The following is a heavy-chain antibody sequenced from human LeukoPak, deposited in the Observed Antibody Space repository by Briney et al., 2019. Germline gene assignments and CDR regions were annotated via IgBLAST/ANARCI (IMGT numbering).Heavy chain of an antibody. Sequence: NPSETLSLTCTVSGGSISSSSYYWGWIRQPPGKGLEWIGSIYYSGSTYYNPSLKSRVTISVDTSKNQFSLKLSSVTAADTAVYYCARLIDSIAAAGDYFDYWGQGTLVTVSS. D-gene: IGHD6-13*01. V-gene: IGHV4-39*01. J-gene: IGHJ4*02. CDR3: ARLIDSIAAAGDYFDY. CDR1: GGSISSSSYY. CDR2: IYYSGST.